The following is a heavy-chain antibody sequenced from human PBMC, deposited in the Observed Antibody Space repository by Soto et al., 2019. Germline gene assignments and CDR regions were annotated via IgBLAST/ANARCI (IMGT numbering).Heavy chain of an antibody. CDR3: ARGDLVGGVVDYYNMDV. Sequence: LRLSCAASGFTFSRYAMHWVRQAPGKGLEWVALTSYDGSTKYYADSLKGRFTISRDNSKNTLYLQMNSLRAEDTAVYCCARGDLVGGVVDYYNMDVWGQGTTVTVSS. CDR2: TSYDGSTK. CDR1: GFTFSRYA. J-gene: IGHJ6*02. D-gene: IGHD3-10*01. V-gene: IGHV3-30-3*01.